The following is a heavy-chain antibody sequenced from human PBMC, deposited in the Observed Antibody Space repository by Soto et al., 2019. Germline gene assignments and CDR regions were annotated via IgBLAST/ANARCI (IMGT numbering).Heavy chain of an antibody. V-gene: IGHV4-34*01. CDR1: GGSFSGYY. CDR3: ARGPYCSSTRCLGGWFDP. CDR2: INHSGST. Sequence: SETLSLTCAVYGGSFSGYYWSWIRQPPGKGLEWIGEINHSGSTNYNPSLKSRVTISVDTSKNQFSLKLSSVTAADTAVYYCARGPYCSSTRCLGGWFDPWGQGXLVTVSS. J-gene: IGHJ5*02. D-gene: IGHD2-2*01.